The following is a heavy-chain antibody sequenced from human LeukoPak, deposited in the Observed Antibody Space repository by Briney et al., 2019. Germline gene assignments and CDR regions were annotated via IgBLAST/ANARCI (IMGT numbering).Heavy chain of an antibody. D-gene: IGHD3-22*01. J-gene: IGHJ4*02. CDR3: ARDLAVFGDSSGYRVDY. CDR2: ISPNSGGT. Sequence: ASVKVSCKASGYTFTGYYMHWVRQAPGQGLEWMGRISPNSGGTNYAQKFQGRVTMTRDTSISTAYMELSRLRSDDTAVYYCARDLAVFGDSSGYRVDYWGQGTLVTVSS. V-gene: IGHV1-2*06. CDR1: GYTFTGYY.